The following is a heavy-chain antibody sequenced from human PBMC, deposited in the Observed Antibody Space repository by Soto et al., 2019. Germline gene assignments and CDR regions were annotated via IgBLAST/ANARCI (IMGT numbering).Heavy chain of an antibody. J-gene: IGHJ6*02. D-gene: IGHD6-13*01. CDR2: IIPILGIA. Sequence: QVQLVQSGAEVKKPGASVKVSCKASGYTFTSYGISWVRQAPGQGLEWMGWIIPILGIANYAQKFQGRVTITADKSTSTAYMELSSLRSEDTAVYYCAGRQQLVRGMDVWGQGTTVTVSS. CDR1: GYTFTSYG. CDR3: AGRQQLVRGMDV. V-gene: IGHV1-69*10.